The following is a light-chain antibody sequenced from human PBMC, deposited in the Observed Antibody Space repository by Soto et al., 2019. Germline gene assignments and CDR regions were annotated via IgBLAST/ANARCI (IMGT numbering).Light chain of an antibody. Sequence: EIVLTQSPGTLSWSPGERATLSCRASQSVSSSSLAWYQQKPGQAPRLLIYGASSRATGIPDRFSGSGSGTDFTLTISRLEPEDFAVYYCQQYGSSPPMYTFGQGTKLEIK. CDR3: QQYGSSPPMYT. CDR2: GAS. V-gene: IGKV3-20*01. CDR1: QSVSSSS. J-gene: IGKJ2*01.